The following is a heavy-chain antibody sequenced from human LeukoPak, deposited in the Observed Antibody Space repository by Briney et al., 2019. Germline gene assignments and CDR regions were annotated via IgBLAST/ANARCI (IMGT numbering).Heavy chain of an antibody. CDR1: DGSISNYY. CDR2: AYYSGGT. V-gene: IGHV4-59*08. J-gene: IGHJ5*02. Sequence: PSETLSLTCSVFDGSISNYYWSWIRQPPGEGRGWIGYAYYSGGTPYNPSLKSGVTISVDTSKNQFSLKLTAVTAADPAGYYWARNSAVATSRSRFDPRGEGNLVTVSS. CDR3: ARNSAVATSRSRFDP. D-gene: IGHD6-19*01.